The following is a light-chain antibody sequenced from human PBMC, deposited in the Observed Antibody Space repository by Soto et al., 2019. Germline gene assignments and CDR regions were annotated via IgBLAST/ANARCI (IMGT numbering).Light chain of an antibody. V-gene: IGKV2-28*01. CDR2: LGS. Sequence: DLVVTQSPLSLPVTPGEPASISCRSSQSLLHSNGYNYLEWYLQKPGQSPQLLIYLGSNRASGXXXXXSGXGSGTDFTLKISRVEAEDVGVYYCMQSLRTWTFGQGTKVEIK. J-gene: IGKJ1*01. CDR3: MQSLRTWT. CDR1: QSLLHSNGYNY.